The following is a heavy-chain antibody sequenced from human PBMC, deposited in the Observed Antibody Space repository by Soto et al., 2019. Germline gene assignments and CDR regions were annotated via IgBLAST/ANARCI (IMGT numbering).Heavy chain of an antibody. CDR3: VKLTVSTLIPA. CDR1: GIISSPFG. Sequence: RHSNSASGIISSPFGLHCCRQAPGKGMEWVAGISHDGNDKYCTDSVKCRFAISTDNTKNTLYLQMSSLRGEDTAVSYCVKLTVSTLIPAWGQGT. V-gene: IGHV3-30*18. CDR2: ISHDGNDK. J-gene: IGHJ5*02. D-gene: IGHD4-17*01.